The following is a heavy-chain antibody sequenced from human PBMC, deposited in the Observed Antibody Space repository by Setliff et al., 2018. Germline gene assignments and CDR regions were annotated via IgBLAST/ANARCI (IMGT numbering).Heavy chain of an antibody. CDR2: IRAGSDNI. J-gene: IGHJ4*02. V-gene: IGHV3-9*01. CDR1: GFIFDDYA. Sequence: PGESLRLSCAASGFIFDDYAMHWVRQAPGKGLEWVSGIRAGSDNIAYADSVKGRFTISRDNAKNSLYLQLDSLRPDDTAFYYCARGHCTTISCFLDHWGQGIMVTVSS. D-gene: IGHD2-8*01. CDR3: ARGHCTTISCFLDH.